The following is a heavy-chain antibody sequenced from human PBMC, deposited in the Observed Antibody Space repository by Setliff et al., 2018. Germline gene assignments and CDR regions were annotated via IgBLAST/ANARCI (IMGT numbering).Heavy chain of an antibody. J-gene: IGHJ4*02. Sequence: ASVKVSCKASGYTFTNYGIAWVRQAPGQGLEWMGWISAYSGKAYYAQKLQDRATMTTDTSTGTVYMELTSLKSEDTAVYYCARAGDAAAGRKGVFEYWGQGSLVTVSS. D-gene: IGHD6-13*01. CDR2: ISAYSGKA. CDR3: ARAGDAAAGRKGVFEY. V-gene: IGHV1-18*01. CDR1: GYTFTNYG.